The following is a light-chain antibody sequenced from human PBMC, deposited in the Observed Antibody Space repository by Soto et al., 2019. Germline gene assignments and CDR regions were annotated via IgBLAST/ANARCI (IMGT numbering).Light chain of an antibody. CDR2: GAS. V-gene: IGKV3-20*01. CDR1: ESVISNY. CDR3: QQYGGSPLT. J-gene: IGKJ4*01. Sequence: EIMLTQSPDTLSLSPGEGATLSCRASESVISNYLAWYQQKPGQAPRLLIFGASSRATGIPDRFSGSGSGADFSLTISRLDPEDFAVYYCQQYGGSPLTFAGGTKVDIK.